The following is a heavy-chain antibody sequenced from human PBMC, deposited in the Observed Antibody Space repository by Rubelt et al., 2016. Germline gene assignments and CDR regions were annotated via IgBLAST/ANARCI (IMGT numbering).Heavy chain of an antibody. D-gene: IGHD5-18*01. CDR1: GGSVSGYF. Sequence: VQLQQWGAGLLKPSETLSLTCAVYGGSVSGYFWTWIRQAPGKGLEWIGETHHSGNTHYNPSLKSRVTISMDMSESRISLKGTAVTGAETAVYYCARLAPGNSYGPFDYWGQGTLVTVSS. V-gene: IGHV4-34*01. CDR3: ARLAPGNSYGPFDY. CDR2: THHSGNT. J-gene: IGHJ4*02.